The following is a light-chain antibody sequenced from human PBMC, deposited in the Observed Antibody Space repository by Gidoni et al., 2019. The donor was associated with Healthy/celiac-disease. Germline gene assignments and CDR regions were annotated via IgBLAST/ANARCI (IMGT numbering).Light chain of an antibody. CDR2: DAS. CDR3: QQRSSWYT. J-gene: IGKJ2*01. V-gene: IGKV3-11*01. CDR1: QSVSSY. Sequence: EIVLTQSPATLSLSPGERATLSCRASQSVSSYLAWYQQKPGQAPRLLIYDASNRATGIPARFSGSGSGTDFTLTISSLEPEDFAGYYCQQRSSWYTFGQGTKLEIK.